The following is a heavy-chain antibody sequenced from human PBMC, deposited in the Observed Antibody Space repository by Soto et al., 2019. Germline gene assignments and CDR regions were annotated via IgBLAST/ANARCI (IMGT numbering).Heavy chain of an antibody. CDR2: ISSSSSYI. V-gene: IGHV3-21*01. Sequence: GGSLRLSCAVSGSTFSSYAMNWVRQAPGKGLEWVSSISSSSSYIYYADSVKGRFTISRDNAKNSLYLQMNSLRAEDTAVYYCARVGAGDAFDIWGQGTMVTVSS. CDR3: ARVGAGDAFDI. J-gene: IGHJ3*02. CDR1: GSTFSSYA.